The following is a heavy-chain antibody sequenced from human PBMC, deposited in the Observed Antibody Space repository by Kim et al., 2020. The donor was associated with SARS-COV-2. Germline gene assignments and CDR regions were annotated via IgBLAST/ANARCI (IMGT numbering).Heavy chain of an antibody. CDR3: ARGSCSSTSCPLDY. CDR1: GGSISSYY. D-gene: IGHD2-2*01. Sequence: SETLSLTCTVSGGSISSYYWSWIRQPPGKGLEWIGYIYYSGSTHYNPSLKSRVTISVDTSKNQFSLKLSSVTAADTAVYYCARGSCSSTSCPLDYWGQGTLVTVSS. CDR2: IYYSGST. J-gene: IGHJ4*02. V-gene: IGHV4-59*13.